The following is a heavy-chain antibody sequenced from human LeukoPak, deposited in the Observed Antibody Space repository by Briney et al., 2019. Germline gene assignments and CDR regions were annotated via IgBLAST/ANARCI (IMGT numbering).Heavy chain of an antibody. Sequence: GRSLRLSCAASGFTFDDYAMHWVRQAPGKGLEWFSGISWNSGSIGYADSVKGRFTISRDNAKNSLYLQMNSLRAEDTALYYCAKDGPYSSSWRGIDYWGQGTLVTVSS. D-gene: IGHD6-13*01. CDR2: ISWNSGSI. V-gene: IGHV3-9*01. CDR3: AKDGPYSSSWRGIDY. J-gene: IGHJ4*02. CDR1: GFTFDDYA.